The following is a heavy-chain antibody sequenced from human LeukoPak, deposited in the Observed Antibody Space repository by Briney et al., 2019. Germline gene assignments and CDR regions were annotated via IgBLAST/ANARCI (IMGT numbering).Heavy chain of an antibody. D-gene: IGHD1-14*01. CDR1: GFTFSSYW. CDR3: AKADHTLYYFDY. J-gene: IGHJ4*02. CDR2: ISGSGSST. V-gene: IGHV3-23*01. Sequence: GGSLRLSCAASGFTFSSYWMNWVRQAPGKGLEWVSTISGSGSSTYYADSVKGRFTISRDNSKNALFLQMSSLKVADTAVYYCAKADHTLYYFDYWGQGTLVTVSS.